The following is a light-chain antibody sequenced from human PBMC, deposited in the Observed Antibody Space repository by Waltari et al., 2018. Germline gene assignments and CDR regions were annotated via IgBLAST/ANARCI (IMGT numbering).Light chain of an antibody. CDR2: KAS. V-gene: IGKV1-33*01. J-gene: IGKJ4*01. Sequence: DVQLTQSPSSLSASVGDRVTITCQASQDISHFLNWYQQKPGKAPPLLIYKASNLEPGVPSRFSATGFKTDFSFTSSSRQPEDFGTYYCQQYDVQPLAFGGGTRV. CDR3: QQYDVQPLA. CDR1: QDISHF.